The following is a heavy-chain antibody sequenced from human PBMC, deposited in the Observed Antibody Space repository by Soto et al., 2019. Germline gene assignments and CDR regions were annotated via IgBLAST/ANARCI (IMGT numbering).Heavy chain of an antibody. V-gene: IGHV3-48*02. CDR3: ARVPNIYCSGGSCYPNWFDP. Sequence: PGGSLRLSCAASGFIFTSHSMNWVRQAPGKGLEWVSYISSSSSAIYYADSVKGRFTISRDNAKNSLYLQMNSLRDEDTAVYYCARVPNIYCSGGSCYPNWFDPWGQGTRVTVSS. CDR2: ISSSSSAI. CDR1: GFIFTSHS. D-gene: IGHD2-15*01. J-gene: IGHJ5*02.